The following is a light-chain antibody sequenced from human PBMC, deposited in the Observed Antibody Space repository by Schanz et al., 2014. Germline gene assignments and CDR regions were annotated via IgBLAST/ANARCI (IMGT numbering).Light chain of an antibody. J-gene: IGLJ1*01. CDR3: QSYDSSLVYV. CDR1: SSNIGTNT. V-gene: IGLV1-44*01. Sequence: QSVLTQPPSASGTPGQRVTISCSGSSSNIGTNTVIWYQQLPGTAPKLLIHSTNQRPSGVPDRFSGSKSGTSASLAITGLQAEDEADYYCQSYDSSLVYVFGTGTKLTV. CDR2: STN.